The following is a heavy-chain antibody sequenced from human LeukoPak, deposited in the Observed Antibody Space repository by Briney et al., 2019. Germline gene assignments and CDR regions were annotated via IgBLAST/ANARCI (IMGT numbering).Heavy chain of an antibody. CDR1: GDSISSYY. D-gene: IGHD2-2*01. V-gene: IGHV4-59*01. CDR2: IYYSGST. CDR3: ARVQYQLPHYYMDV. Sequence: NASETLSLTCTVSGDSISSYYWSWIRQPPGKGLEWIGYIYYSGSTNYNPSLKSRVTISVDTSKNQFSLKLSSVTAADTAVYYCARVQYQLPHYYMDVWGKGTTVTVSS. J-gene: IGHJ6*03.